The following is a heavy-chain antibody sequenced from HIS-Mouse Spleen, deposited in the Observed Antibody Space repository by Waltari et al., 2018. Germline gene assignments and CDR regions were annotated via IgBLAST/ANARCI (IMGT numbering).Heavy chain of an antibody. Sequence: QLQLQESGPGLVKPSETLSLTCTVPGCSISSSRYYRGWIRQPPGKGLEWIGSIYYSGSTYYNPSLKSRVTISVDTSKNQFSLKLSSVTAADTAVYYCAREIPYSSSWYDWYFDLWGRGTLVTVSS. CDR3: AREIPYSSSWYDWYFDL. V-gene: IGHV4-39*07. D-gene: IGHD6-13*01. CDR2: IYYSGST. J-gene: IGHJ2*01. CDR1: GCSISSSRYY.